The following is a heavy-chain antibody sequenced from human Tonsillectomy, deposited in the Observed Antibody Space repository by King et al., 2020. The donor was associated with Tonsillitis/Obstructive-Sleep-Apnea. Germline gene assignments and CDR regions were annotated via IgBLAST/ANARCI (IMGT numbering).Heavy chain of an antibody. D-gene: IGHD2-2*02. J-gene: IGHJ4*02. CDR3: ARPSLTYCSSTSCYNY. CDR2: INAGNGNT. V-gene: IGHV1-3*01. CDR1: GYTFTSYA. Sequence: QLVQSGAEVKKPGASVKVSCKASGYTFTSYAMHWVRQAPGQRLEWMGWINAGNGNTKYSQKFQGRVTITRGTSASTAYMELSSLRSEDTAVYYCARPSLTYCSSTSCYNYWGQGTLVTVSS.